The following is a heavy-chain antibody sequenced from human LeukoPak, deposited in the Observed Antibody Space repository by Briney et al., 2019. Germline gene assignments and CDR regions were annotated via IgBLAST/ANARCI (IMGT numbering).Heavy chain of an antibody. D-gene: IGHD3-10*01. CDR2: IKSKTDGGTT. CDR3: TTDDWFGNDAFDI. V-gene: IGHV3-15*01. J-gene: IGHJ3*02. Sequence: GGSLRLSCAASGFTFSNAWMSWVRQAPGKGLEWVGRIKSKTDGGTTDYAAPVKGRFTISRDDSKNTLYLQMNSLKTEDTAVYYCTTDDWFGNDAFDIWGQGTMVTVSS. CDR1: GFTFSNAW.